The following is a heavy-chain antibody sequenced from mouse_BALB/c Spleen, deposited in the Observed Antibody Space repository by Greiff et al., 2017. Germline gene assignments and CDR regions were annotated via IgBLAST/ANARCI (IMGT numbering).Heavy chain of an antibody. J-gene: IGHJ4*01. Sequence: EVMLVESGGGLVKPGGSLKLSCAASGFTFSSYAMSWVRQSPEKRLEWVAEISSGGSYTYYPDTVTGRFTISRDNAKNTLYLEMSSLRSEDTAMYYCARRDRYDAMDYWGQGTSVTVSS. CDR2: ISSGGSYT. CDR1: GFTFSSYA. D-gene: IGHD3-3*01. CDR3: ARRDRYDAMDY. V-gene: IGHV5-9-4*01.